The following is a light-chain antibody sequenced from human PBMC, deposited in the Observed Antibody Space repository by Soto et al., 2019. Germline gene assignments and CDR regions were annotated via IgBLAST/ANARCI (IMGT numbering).Light chain of an antibody. Sequence: QSVLTQPPSVSAAPGQKVTISCSGSSSNIANNYVSWYQQLPGTAPKLLIYENDKRPSGIPDRFSGFKSGASAALGITGLQPADEASYSCGTWDSSLTAWVFGGGTQLTVL. V-gene: IGLV1-51*02. CDR3: GTWDSSLTAWV. CDR1: SSNIANNY. J-gene: IGLJ3*02. CDR2: END.